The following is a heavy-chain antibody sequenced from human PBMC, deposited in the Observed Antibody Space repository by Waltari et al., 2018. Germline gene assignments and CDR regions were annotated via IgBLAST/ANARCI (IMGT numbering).Heavy chain of an antibody. D-gene: IGHD1-1*01. CDR2: ITTGSTAI. CDR3: ARPRWGNTNDYLFDY. Sequence: EVQLVESGGGLVKPGGSLRLSCEVSGITINGYTMNWVRQAPGKGLEWVSSITTGSTAIFSADSVRGRFTVSRDDAKNSLYLQLNSLRAEDTAIYYCARPRWGNTNDYLFDYWGQGAAVTVSS. V-gene: IGHV3-21*02. CDR1: GITINGYT. J-gene: IGHJ4*02.